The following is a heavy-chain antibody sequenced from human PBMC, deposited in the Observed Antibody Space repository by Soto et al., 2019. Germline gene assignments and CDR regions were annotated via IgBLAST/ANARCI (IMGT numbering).Heavy chain of an antibody. CDR1: ENSVSSNSAA. D-gene: IGHD7-27*01. CDR2: TCYRSTWYT. CDR3: ARGIWGFDY. V-gene: IGHV6-1*01. J-gene: IGHJ4*02. Sequence: PSQTISLTCPISENSVSSNSAAWICIRQSPSRGLEWLGRTCYRSTWYTYYAVSVKGRIAINPDTSKNQFSLQLNSVTPEDTAVYYCARGIWGFDYWGQGTMVTVSS.